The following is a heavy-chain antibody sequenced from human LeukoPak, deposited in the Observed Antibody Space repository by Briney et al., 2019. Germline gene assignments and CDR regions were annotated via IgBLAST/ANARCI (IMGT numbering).Heavy chain of an antibody. CDR1: GGTFSSYA. V-gene: IGHV1-69*13. D-gene: IGHD2-15*01. J-gene: IGHJ4*02. CDR2: IIPIFGTA. CDR3: ARDGDCSGGSCYSFDY. Sequence: SVKVSCKAPGGTFSSYAISWVRQAPGQGLEWMGGIIPIFGTANYAQKFQGRVTITADESTSTAYMELSSLRSEDTAVYYCARDGDCSGGSCYSFDYWGQGTLVTVSS.